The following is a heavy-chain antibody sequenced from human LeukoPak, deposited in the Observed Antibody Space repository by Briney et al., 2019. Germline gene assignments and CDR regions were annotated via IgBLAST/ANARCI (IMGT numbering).Heavy chain of an antibody. CDR1: GYTFTGYY. CDR2: INPNSGGT. J-gene: IGHJ4*02. Sequence: ASVKVSCKASGYTFTGYYMHWVRQAPGQGLEWMGWINPNSGGTNYAQKFQGRVTMTRDTSNSTAYMELRRLRADDKAVYYWGGVGNTLEWLLYSDSSSWYLYYWGQGTLVTVCS. CDR3: GGVGNTLEWLLYSDSSSWYLYY. D-gene: IGHD3-3*01. V-gene: IGHV1-2*02.